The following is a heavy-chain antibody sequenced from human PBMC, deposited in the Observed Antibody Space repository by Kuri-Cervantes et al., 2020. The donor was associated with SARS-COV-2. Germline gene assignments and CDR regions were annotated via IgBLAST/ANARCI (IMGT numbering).Heavy chain of an antibody. V-gene: IGHV5-51*01. CDR2: IYPGDSDT. J-gene: IGHJ4*02. CDR1: GYSFTSYW. CDR3: ATRYCSSTSCSYYFDY. D-gene: IGHD2-2*01. Sequence: GESLKISCKGSGYSFTSYWIGWVRQMPGKGLEWMGIIYPGDSDTRYSPSFQGQVTISADKSISTAYLQWSSLKASDTAMYYCATRYCSSTSCSYYFDYWGQGTLVTVSS.